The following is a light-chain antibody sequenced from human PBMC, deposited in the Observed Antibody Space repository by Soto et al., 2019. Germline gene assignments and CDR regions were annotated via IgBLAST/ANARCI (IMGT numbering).Light chain of an antibody. CDR2: GAS. CDR1: QSVSSN. Sequence: EIVMTQSPATLFVSPGERVTLSCRASQSVSSNLAWYQQRPGQAPRVLIYGASSRATGIPVRFSGSGSGTEFTLTISSLQPEDFATYYCQQLSGYPITFGQGTRLENK. V-gene: IGKV3-15*01. J-gene: IGKJ5*01. CDR3: QQLSGYPIT.